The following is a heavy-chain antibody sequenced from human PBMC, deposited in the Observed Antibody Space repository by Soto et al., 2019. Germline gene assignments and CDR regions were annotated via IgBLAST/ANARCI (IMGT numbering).Heavy chain of an antibody. Sequence: QVQLVQSGAEVKKPGASVKVSCKASGYTFTSYGISWVRQAPGQGLEWMGWISAYNGNTNYAQKLQGRVTMTTDTSTSTAYMELRSLRSDDTAVYYCARDPQYSRSWYRIEASINWFDPWGQGTLVTVSS. CDR1: GYTFTSYG. J-gene: IGHJ5*02. CDR2: ISAYNGNT. CDR3: ARDPQYSRSWYRIEASINWFDP. D-gene: IGHD6-13*01. V-gene: IGHV1-18*04.